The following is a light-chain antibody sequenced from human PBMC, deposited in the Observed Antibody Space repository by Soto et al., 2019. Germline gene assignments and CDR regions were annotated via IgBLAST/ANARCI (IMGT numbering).Light chain of an antibody. Sequence: EIQMTQSPSTLSASVGDTVTITCRASQSISSWLAWYQQKPGQAPKLLIYKASTLTSGVPSRFSGSGSGTEFTLTISSLQPDDFATYYCQHYNSYSEAFGQGTKVDIK. CDR2: KAS. CDR1: QSISSW. J-gene: IGKJ1*01. CDR3: QHYNSYSEA. V-gene: IGKV1-5*03.